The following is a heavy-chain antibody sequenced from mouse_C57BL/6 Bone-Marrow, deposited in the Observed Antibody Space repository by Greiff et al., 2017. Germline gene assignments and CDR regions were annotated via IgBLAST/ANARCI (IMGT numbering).Heavy chain of an antibody. CDR2: IDPSDSYT. CDR1: GYTFTSYW. D-gene: IGHD2-4*01. V-gene: IGHV1-59*01. Sequence: VQLQQPGAELVRPGTSVKLSCKASGYTFTSYWMHWVKQRPGQGLEWIGVIDPSDSYTNYNQKFKGKATLTVDTSSSTAYMQLSSLTSEDSAVYDWARAMITTFCDYWGQGTTLTVSS. CDR3: ARAMITTFCDY. J-gene: IGHJ2*01.